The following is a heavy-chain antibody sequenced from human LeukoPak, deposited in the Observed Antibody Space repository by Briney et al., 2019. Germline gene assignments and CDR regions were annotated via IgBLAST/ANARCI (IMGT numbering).Heavy chain of an antibody. V-gene: IGHV1-69*13. CDR2: IIPIFGTT. J-gene: IGHJ4*02. Sequence: ASVKVSCKASGGTFSSYAFSWVRQAPGQGLEWMGGIIPIFGTTNYAQRFQGRVMITADESTSTAYMELSSLRSEDTAVYYCARGHYYYGSGSYEPLYLYFDYWGQGALVTVSS. D-gene: IGHD3-10*01. CDR1: GGTFSSYA. CDR3: ARGHYYYGSGSYEPLYLYFDY.